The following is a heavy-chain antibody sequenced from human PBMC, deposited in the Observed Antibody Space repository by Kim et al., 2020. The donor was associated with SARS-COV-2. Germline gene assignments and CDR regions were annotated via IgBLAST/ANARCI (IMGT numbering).Heavy chain of an antibody. CDR3: AHSYSHRYWNFHL. V-gene: IGHV3-23*01. D-gene: IGHD4-4*01. J-gene: IGHJ2*01. Sequence: YAASVKGLFTISRDYSKNTLYLQMNSLISEETALYYCAHSYSHRYWNFHLWGRGTLVTASS.